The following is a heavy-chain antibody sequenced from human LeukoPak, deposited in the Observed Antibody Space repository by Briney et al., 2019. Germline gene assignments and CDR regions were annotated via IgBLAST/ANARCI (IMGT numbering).Heavy chain of an antibody. CDR1: GGSISTTNW. D-gene: IGHD4-17*01. CDR3: TRPPSGDYISRASDI. CDR2: IYPLGKT. J-gene: IGHJ3*02. Sequence: PSETLSLTCAVSGGSISTTNWRNWVRQPPGKGLEWIGEIYPLGKTNYNPSLESRVTISLDKSKNQFSLKLTSVTAADTAIYYCTRPPSGDYISRASDIWGQGTMVTVSS. V-gene: IGHV4-4*02.